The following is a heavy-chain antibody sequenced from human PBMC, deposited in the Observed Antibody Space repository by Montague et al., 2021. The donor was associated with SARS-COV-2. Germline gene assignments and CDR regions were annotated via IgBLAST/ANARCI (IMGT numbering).Heavy chain of an antibody. V-gene: IGHV4-34*01. Sequence: SETLSLTCAVYSGSFSDYYWTWIRQSPGKGLEWVGGMNHTGSGTYNPGLKDRVTLSRDTATNQFYLKLQSVTPADTAVYYCARGQVTIPGVLIFIPAAGHLDGWGPGTSVTVSS. J-gene: IGHJ3*01. CDR2: MNHTGSG. D-gene: IGHD3-3*01. CDR1: SGSFSDYY. CDR3: ARGQVTIPGVLIFIPAAGHLDG.